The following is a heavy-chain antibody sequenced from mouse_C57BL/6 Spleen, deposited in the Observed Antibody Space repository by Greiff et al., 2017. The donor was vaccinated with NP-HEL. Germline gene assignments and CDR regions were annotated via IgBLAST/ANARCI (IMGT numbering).Heavy chain of an antibody. CDR1: GFTFSDYG. CDR3: ARPLYYYGSSSYFGY. D-gene: IGHD1-1*01. Sequence: EVQRVESGGGLVKPGGSLKLSCAASGFTFSDYGMHWVRQAPEKGLEWVAYISSGSSTIYYADTVKGRFTISRDNAKNTLFLQMTSLRSEDTAMYYCARPLYYYGSSSYFGYWGQGTTLTVSS. V-gene: IGHV5-17*01. CDR2: ISSGSSTI. J-gene: IGHJ2*01.